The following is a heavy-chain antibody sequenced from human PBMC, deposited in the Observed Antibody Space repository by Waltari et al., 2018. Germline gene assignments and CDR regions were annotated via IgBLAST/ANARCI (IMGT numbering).Heavy chain of an antibody. V-gene: IGHV1-69*01. D-gene: IGHD4-4*01. J-gene: IGHJ4*02. CDR2: NIPIFDTA. CDR1: GGNFSNYT. CDR3: ATMSTGFDY. Sequence: QVQLVQSGAEVKKPGSSVKVSCKASGGNFSNYTISGVRQAPGQGLEWMGGNIPIFDTANNAQKFQGRVTITADESTSTAYMELSSLRSEDTAVYYCATMSTGFDYWGQGTLVTVSS.